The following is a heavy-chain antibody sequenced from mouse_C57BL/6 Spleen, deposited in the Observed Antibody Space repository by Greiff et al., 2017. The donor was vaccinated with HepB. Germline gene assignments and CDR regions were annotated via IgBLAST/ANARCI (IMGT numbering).Heavy chain of an antibody. D-gene: IGHD2-3*01. CDR3: ARHPSLIYDGYTWFAY. CDR1: GFTFSSYT. CDR2: ISGGGGNT. V-gene: IGHV5-9*01. J-gene: IGHJ3*01. Sequence: EVKLVESGGGLVKPGGSLKLSCAASGFTFSSYTMSWVRQTPEKRLEWVATISGGGGNTYYPDSVKGRFTISRYNAKNTLYLQMSSLMSEDTALYYCARHPSLIYDGYTWFAYWGQGTLVTVSA.